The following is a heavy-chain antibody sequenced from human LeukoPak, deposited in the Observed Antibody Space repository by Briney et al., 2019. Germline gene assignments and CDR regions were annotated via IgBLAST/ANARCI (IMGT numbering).Heavy chain of an antibody. CDR2: IYPGDSDT. J-gene: IGHJ6*02. D-gene: IGHD3-22*01. V-gene: IGHV5-51*01. CDR1: RNSFTGYW. Sequence: GESLKISCKGSRNSFTGYWFGWVRQTPGRGLEWMGVIYPGDSDTRYSPSFQGQVTISADMPISTAYLQWSNLKVTDSAIYYCVRQRMTVGVATDYNCHGMDVWGQGTTVTVSS. CDR3: VRQRMTVGVATDYNCHGMDV.